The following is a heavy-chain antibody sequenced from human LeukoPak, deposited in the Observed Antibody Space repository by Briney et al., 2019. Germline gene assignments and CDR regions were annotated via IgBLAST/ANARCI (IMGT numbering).Heavy chain of an antibody. Sequence: PSETLSLTCTVSGDSMSSYYWNWIRQPPGKGLEWIGCIYYSGSTNYNPSLKSRVTISVDTSKNQFSLRLSSVTAADTAVYYCASHYYGSGSKNWFGPWGQGTLVTVSS. CDR3: ASHYYGSGSKNWFGP. CDR1: GDSMSSYY. CDR2: IYYSGST. D-gene: IGHD3-10*01. V-gene: IGHV4-59*01. J-gene: IGHJ5*02.